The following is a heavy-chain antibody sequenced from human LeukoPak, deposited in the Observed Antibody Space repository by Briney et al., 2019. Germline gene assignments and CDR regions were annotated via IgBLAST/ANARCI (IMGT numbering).Heavy chain of an antibody. CDR2: IKQDGSEK. Sequence: PGGSLRLACAASGFTFSSYWMSWVRQAPGKGLEWVANIKQDGSEKYYVDSVKGRFTISRDNAKNSLYLQMNSLRAEDTAVYYCASDYDSSGYYYWGQGTLVTVSS. V-gene: IGHV3-7*01. CDR3: ASDYDSSGYYY. D-gene: IGHD3-22*01. J-gene: IGHJ4*02. CDR1: GFTFSSYW.